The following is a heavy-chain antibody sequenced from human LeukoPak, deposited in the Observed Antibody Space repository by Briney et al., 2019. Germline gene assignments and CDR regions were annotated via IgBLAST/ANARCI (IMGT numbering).Heavy chain of an antibody. CDR3: ARHRSCSSTSCWGDAFDI. J-gene: IGHJ3*02. Sequence: SETLSLTCAVYGGSFSGYYWSWIRQPPGKGLEWIGEINHSGSTNYNPSLKSRVTTSVDTSKNQFSLKLSSVTAADTAVYYCARHRSCSSTSCWGDAFDIWGQGTMVTVSS. CDR2: INHSGST. CDR1: GGSFSGYY. D-gene: IGHD2-2*01. V-gene: IGHV4-34*01.